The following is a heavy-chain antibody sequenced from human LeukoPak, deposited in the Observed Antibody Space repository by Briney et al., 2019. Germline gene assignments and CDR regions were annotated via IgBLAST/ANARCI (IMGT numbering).Heavy chain of an antibody. CDR3: ARLGGLDAFDI. CDR2: IYYSGST. CDR1: GGSISSGGYS. D-gene: IGHD3-16*01. Sequence: SQTLSLTCTVSGGSISSGGYSWSWIRQHPGKGLEWIGYIYYSGSTYYNPSLKSRVTISVDTSKNQFSLKLSSVTAADTAVYYCARLGGLDAFDIWGQGTMVTVSS. V-gene: IGHV4-31*03. J-gene: IGHJ3*02.